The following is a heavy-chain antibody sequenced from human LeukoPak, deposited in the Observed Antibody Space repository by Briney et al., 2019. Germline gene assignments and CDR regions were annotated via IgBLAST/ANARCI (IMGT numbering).Heavy chain of an antibody. J-gene: IGHJ4*02. V-gene: IGHV1-69*13. CDR1: GGTFSSYA. CDR3: ARAPITIFGVVINRFGY. D-gene: IGHD3-3*01. CDR2: IIPIFGTA. Sequence: ASVKVSCKASGGTFSSYAISWVRQAPGQGLEWMGGIIPIFGTANYAQKFQGRVTITADESTSTAYMELSSLRSEDTAVYYCARAPITIFGVVINRFGYWGQGTLVTVSS.